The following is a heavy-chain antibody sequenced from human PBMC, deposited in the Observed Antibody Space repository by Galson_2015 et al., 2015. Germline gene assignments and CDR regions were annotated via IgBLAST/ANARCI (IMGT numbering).Heavy chain of an antibody. V-gene: IGHV3-23*01. D-gene: IGHD3-10*01. CDR2: ISGSGGST. Sequence: SLRLSCAASGFTFSSYAMTWVRQAPGKGLEWVSVISGSGGSTNYADSVKGRFTISRDNSKNKLYLEMNSLRAEDTAVYYCAKDPYGSGTYPDAFDVWGQGTMVTVSS. J-gene: IGHJ3*01. CDR1: GFTFSSYA. CDR3: AKDPYGSGTYPDAFDV.